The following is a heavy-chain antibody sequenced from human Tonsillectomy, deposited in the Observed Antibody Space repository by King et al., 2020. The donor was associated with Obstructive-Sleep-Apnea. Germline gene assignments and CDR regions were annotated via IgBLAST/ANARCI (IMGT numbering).Heavy chain of an antibody. J-gene: IGHJ6*02. CDR1: GFTFNSFG. V-gene: IGHV3-33*01. D-gene: IGHD3/OR15-3a*01. CDR2: IWYDGSNK. CDR3: ASDSPLRTGNYYGMDV. Sequence: VQLVESGGGVVQPGRSLRLSCAASGFTFNSFGMDWVRQAPGKGLEWVAFIWYDGSNKYYADSVKGRFTISSDNSKNTLYLQMNSLRAEDTAVYYCASDSPLRTGNYYGMDVWGQGTTVTVSS.